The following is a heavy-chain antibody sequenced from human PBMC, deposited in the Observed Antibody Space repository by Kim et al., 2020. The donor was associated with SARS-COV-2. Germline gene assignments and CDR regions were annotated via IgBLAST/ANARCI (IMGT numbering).Heavy chain of an antibody. CDR1: GYTFTSYD. D-gene: IGHD3-3*01. CDR3: ARDSNSPIFGVVNYNYYYGMDV. CDR2: MNPNSGNT. Sequence: ASVKVSCKASGYTFTSYDINWVRQATGQGLEWMGWMNPNSGNTGYAQKFQGRVTMTRNTSISTAYMELSSLRSEDTAVYYCARDSNSPIFGVVNYNYYYGMDVWGQGTTVTVSS. J-gene: IGHJ6*02. V-gene: IGHV1-8*01.